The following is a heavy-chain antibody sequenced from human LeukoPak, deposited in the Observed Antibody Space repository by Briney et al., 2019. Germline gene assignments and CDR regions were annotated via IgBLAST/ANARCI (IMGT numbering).Heavy chain of an antibody. J-gene: IGHJ4*02. Sequence: PSETLSLTCTVSGGSISSHYWSWTRQPPGKGLELIGNAYYSGSANYNPSLKGRATISVDTSTNEFSLRLSSVTAADTAVYYCGRSGGGRNWGQGTLVTVSS. D-gene: IGHD3-10*01. CDR2: AYYSGSA. CDR1: GGSISSHY. V-gene: IGHV4-59*08. CDR3: GRSGGGRN.